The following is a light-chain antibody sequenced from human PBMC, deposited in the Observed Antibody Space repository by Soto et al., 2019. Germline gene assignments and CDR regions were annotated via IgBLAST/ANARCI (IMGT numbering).Light chain of an antibody. CDR1: MRDVGAYNL. Sequence: QSALTQPASVSGSPGQSITISCAGTMRDVGAYNLVSWYQQQPGRAPQLIIYEVRNRPSGISFRFSGSKSGNTASLTISGLQAEDEADYYCSSYTSKSSLIFGGGTKLTVL. J-gene: IGLJ2*01. V-gene: IGLV2-14*01. CDR2: EVR. CDR3: SSYTSKSSLI.